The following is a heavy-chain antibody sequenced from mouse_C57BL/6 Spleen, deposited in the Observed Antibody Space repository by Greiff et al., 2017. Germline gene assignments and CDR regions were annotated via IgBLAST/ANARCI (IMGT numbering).Heavy chain of an antibody. CDR3: ARGRLRGYFDV. J-gene: IGHJ1*03. V-gene: IGHV1-59*01. Sequence: QVQLQQPGAEPVRPGTSVKLSCKASGYTFTSYWMHWVKQRPGQGLEWIGVIDPSDSYTNYNQKFKGKATLTVDTSSSTAYMQLSSLTSEDSAVYYCARGRLRGYFDVWGTGTTVTVSS. CDR1: GYTFTSYW. CDR2: IDPSDSYT. D-gene: IGHD1-2*01.